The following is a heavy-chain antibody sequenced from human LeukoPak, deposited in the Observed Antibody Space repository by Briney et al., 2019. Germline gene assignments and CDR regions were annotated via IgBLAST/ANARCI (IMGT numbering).Heavy chain of an antibody. J-gene: IGHJ4*02. D-gene: IGHD3-10*01. CDR1: GFTVSSNY. CDR3: ARGEYERRAPFDY. V-gene: IGHV3-53*01. CDR2: IYSGGST. Sequence: SGGSLRLSCAASGFTVSSNYMSWVRQAPGKGLEWVSVIYSGGSTYYADSVKGRFTISRDNSKNTLYLQMNSLRAEDTAVYYCARGEYERRAPFDYWGQGTLVTVSS.